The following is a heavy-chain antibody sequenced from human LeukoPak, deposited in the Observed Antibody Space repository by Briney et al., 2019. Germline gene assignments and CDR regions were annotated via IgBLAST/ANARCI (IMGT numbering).Heavy chain of an antibody. J-gene: IGHJ4*02. D-gene: IGHD4/OR15-4a*01. CDR3: ASILYGANGFDY. V-gene: IGHV4-59*02. Sequence: SETLSLTCAVSGGSVSSYHWTWVRQVPGKGLEWIGYINYSGSTICNPSLETRVTISVDTSKNQLSLKLTSVTAADTAVYYCASILYGANGFDYWGQGTVVTVSS. CDR2: INYSGST. CDR1: GGSVSSYH.